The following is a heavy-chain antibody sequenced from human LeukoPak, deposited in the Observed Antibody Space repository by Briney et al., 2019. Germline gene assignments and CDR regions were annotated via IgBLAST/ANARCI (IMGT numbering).Heavy chain of an antibody. Sequence: GGSLGLSCAASGFTFSSYEMNWVRQAPGKGLEWVSYISSSGSTIYYADSVKGRFTISRDNAKNSLYLQMSSLRAEDTAVYYCARAGSYSYGVLFDYWGQGTLVTVSS. V-gene: IGHV3-48*03. CDR2: ISSSGSTI. J-gene: IGHJ4*02. D-gene: IGHD5-18*01. CDR3: ARAGSYSYGVLFDY. CDR1: GFTFSSYE.